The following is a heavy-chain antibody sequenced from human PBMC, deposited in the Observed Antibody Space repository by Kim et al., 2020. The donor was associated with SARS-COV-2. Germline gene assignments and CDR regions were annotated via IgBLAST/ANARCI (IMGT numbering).Heavy chain of an antibody. V-gene: IGHV4-59*01. D-gene: IGHD6-13*01. CDR1: GGSISSYY. Sequence: SETLSLTCTVSGGSISSYYWSWIRQPPGKGLEWIGYIYYSGSTNYNPSLKSRVTISVDTSKNQFSLKLSSVTAADTAVYYCASTDIAAAGPFDYWGQGTLVTVSS. J-gene: IGHJ4*02. CDR3: ASTDIAAAGPFDY. CDR2: IYYSGST.